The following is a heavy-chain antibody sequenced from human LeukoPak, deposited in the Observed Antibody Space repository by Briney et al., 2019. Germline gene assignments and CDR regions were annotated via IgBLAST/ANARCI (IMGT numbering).Heavy chain of an antibody. Sequence: PGGSLRLSCAVSGFTFNTYTMNWVRQAPGKGLEWVSSISSDSTYIYYADSVKGRFTISRDNAKNSLYLQMNSLRAEDTAVYYCAPTGKVAVGIGYWGEGTSVTVSS. D-gene: IGHD6-19*01. J-gene: IGHJ4*01. CDR2: ISSDSTYI. CDR1: GFTFNTYT. CDR3: APTGKVAVGIGY. V-gene: IGHV3-21*01.